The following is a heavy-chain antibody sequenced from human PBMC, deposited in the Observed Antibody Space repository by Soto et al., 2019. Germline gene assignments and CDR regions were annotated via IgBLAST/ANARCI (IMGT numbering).Heavy chain of an antibody. D-gene: IGHD2-8*01. CDR2: IYYSGST. Sequence: SETLSLTCTVSGGSIRSYYWSWIRQPPGKGLEWIGYIYYSGSTNYNPSLKSRVTISVDTSKNQFSLKLSSVTAADTAVYYCARQAEWQYYFDYWGQGTLVTVSS. CDR3: ARQAEWQYYFDY. CDR1: GGSIRSYY. V-gene: IGHV4-59*08. J-gene: IGHJ4*02.